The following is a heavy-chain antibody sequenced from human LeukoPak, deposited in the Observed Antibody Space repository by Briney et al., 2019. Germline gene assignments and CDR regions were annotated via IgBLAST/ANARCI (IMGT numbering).Heavy chain of an antibody. CDR1: GYTFTSYA. CDR2: INAGNGNT. J-gene: IGHJ4*02. CDR3: ARDGGYYYGYYFDY. V-gene: IGHV1-3*01. Sequence: ASVKVSCKASGYTFTSYAMHWVRQAPGQRLEWMGWINAGNGNTKYSQKFQGRVTITRDTSASTAYMELSSLRSEDTAVYYCARDGGYYYGYYFDYWGQGTLVTVSS. D-gene: IGHD3-22*01.